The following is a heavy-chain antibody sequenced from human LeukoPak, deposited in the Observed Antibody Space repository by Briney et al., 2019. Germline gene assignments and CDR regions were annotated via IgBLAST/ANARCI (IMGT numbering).Heavy chain of an antibody. Sequence: SETLSLTCTVSGDSISSYYWSWIRQPPGKGPEWIGYVYYSGSTNYNPSLKSRVTISVDTSKNQFSLKLSSVTAADTAVYYCARGSPVGHYWGQGTLVTVSS. V-gene: IGHV4-59*01. D-gene: IGHD3-10*01. CDR3: ARGSPVGHY. CDR1: GDSISSYY. CDR2: VYYSGST. J-gene: IGHJ4*02.